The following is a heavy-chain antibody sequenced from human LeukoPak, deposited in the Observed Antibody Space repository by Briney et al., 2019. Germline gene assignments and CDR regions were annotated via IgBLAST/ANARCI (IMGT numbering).Heavy chain of an antibody. Sequence: GGSLRLSCAASGFTVSSNYMSWVRQAPGNGLEWVSVIYSGGSTYYADSVKGRFTISRDNSKNTLYLQMNSLRAEDTAVYYCAREGHGKEEDAFDIWGQGTMVTVSS. CDR3: AREGHGKEEDAFDI. D-gene: IGHD1-14*01. CDR1: GFTVSSNY. V-gene: IGHV3-53*01. J-gene: IGHJ3*02. CDR2: IYSGGST.